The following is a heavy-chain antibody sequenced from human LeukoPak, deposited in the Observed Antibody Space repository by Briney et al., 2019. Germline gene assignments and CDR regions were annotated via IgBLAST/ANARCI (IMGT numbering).Heavy chain of an antibody. D-gene: IGHD6-6*01. CDR1: GFTFSYHW. J-gene: IGHJ4*02. CDR2: ISGSGGST. V-gene: IGHV3-23*01. CDR3: AKGKYSSSRGYFDY. Sequence: GGSLRLSCAASGFTFSYHWMTWVRQAPGKGLEWVSAISGSGGSTYYADSVKGRFTISRDNSKNTLYLQMNSLRAEDTAVYYCAKGKYSSSRGYFDYWGQGTLVTVSS.